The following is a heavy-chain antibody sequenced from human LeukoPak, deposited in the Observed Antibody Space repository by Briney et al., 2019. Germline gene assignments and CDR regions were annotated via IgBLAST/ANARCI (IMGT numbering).Heavy chain of an antibody. J-gene: IGHJ5*02. CDR3: ASTTIFGPLDP. Sequence: GGSLRLSCAASGFTFSSYEMNWVRQAPGKGLEWVSYISSSGSTIYYADSVKGRFTISRDNAKNSLYLQMNSLRAEDTAVYYCASTTIFGPLDPWGQGTLLTVSS. CDR2: ISSSGSTI. V-gene: IGHV3-48*03. D-gene: IGHD3-3*01. CDR1: GFTFSSYE.